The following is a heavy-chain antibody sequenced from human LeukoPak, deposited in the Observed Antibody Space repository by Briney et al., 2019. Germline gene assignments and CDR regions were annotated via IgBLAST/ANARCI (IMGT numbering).Heavy chain of an antibody. J-gene: IGHJ4*02. CDR3: ARLVWLRDHYFDD. D-gene: IGHD5-12*01. CDR2: IYPGDSDT. CDR1: WSRLTSYW. Sequence: GESLEISLKGSWSRLTSYWNGWVRPMPGKGLEWMGIIYPGDSDTRYSPSCQGEVTISADKSISTAYLQWSSLKASDTAMYYCARLVWLRDHYFDDWGQGTLVTVSS. V-gene: IGHV5-51*01.